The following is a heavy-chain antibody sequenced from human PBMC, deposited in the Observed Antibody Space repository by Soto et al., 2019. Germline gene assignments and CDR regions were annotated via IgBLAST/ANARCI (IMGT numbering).Heavy chain of an antibody. CDR1: GFTVSSNY. V-gene: IGHV3-66*01. Sequence: PGGSLRLSCAASGFTVSSNYMSWVRQAPGKGLEWVSVIYSGGSTYYADSVKGRFTISRDNSKNTLYLQMNSLRAEDTAVYYCARVKWDLFFDYWGQGTLVTVSS. D-gene: IGHD1-26*01. J-gene: IGHJ4*02. CDR3: ARVKWDLFFDY. CDR2: IYSGGST.